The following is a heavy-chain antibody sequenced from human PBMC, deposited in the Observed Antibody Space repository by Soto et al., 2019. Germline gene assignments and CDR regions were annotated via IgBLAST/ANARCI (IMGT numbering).Heavy chain of an antibody. D-gene: IGHD2-2*01. J-gene: IGHJ5*02. CDR1: GYTFTSYD. CDR2: MNPNSGNT. CDR3: ARDIVVVPAATIPHNWFDP. Sequence: ASVKVSCKASGYTFTSYDINWVRQATGQGLEWMGWMNPNSGNTGYAQKFQGRVTMTRNTSISTAYMELGSLRSEDTAVYYCARDIVVVPAATIPHNWFDPWGQGTLVTVSS. V-gene: IGHV1-8*01.